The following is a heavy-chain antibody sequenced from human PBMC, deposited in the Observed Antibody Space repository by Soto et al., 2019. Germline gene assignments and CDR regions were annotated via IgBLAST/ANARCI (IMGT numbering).Heavy chain of an antibody. Sequence: EASVKVSCKASGYTFTTYDINWVRQASGQGLEWMGCVNPSSGNTVYAQKFHGRVTMTRDTSISTAYMELSSLKSDDTAIYYCARASMYIWNDHWGQGTLVTVSS. D-gene: IGHD1-20*01. J-gene: IGHJ5*02. CDR2: VNPSSGNT. V-gene: IGHV1-8*01. CDR3: ARASMYIWNDH. CDR1: GYTFTTYD.